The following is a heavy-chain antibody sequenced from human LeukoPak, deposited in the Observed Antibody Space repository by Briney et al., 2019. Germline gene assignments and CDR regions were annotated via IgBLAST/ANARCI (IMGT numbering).Heavy chain of an antibody. CDR1: GGSFSGYY. V-gene: IGHV4-34*01. CDR2: INHSGST. J-gene: IGHJ4*02. CDR3: ARDSGHFH. D-gene: IGHD1-26*01. Sequence: SETLSLTCAVYGGSFSGYYWSWIRQPPGKGLEWIGEINHSGSTNYNPSLKSRVTISVDTSKNQFSLKLSSVTAADTAVYYCARDSGHFHWGQGTLVTVSS.